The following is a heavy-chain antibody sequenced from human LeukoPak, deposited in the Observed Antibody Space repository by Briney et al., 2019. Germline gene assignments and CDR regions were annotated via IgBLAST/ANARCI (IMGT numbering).Heavy chain of an antibody. Sequence: ETLSLTCTVSGGSISSSSYYWGWIRQPPGKGLEWIGSIYYSGSTYYNPSLKSRVTISVDTSKNQFSLKLSSVTAADTAVYYCARNHIIRLGELYNWFDPWGQGTLVTVSS. CDR2: IYYSGST. V-gene: IGHV4-39*07. D-gene: IGHD3-16*01. CDR3: ARNHIIRLGELYNWFDP. J-gene: IGHJ5*02. CDR1: GGSISSSSYY.